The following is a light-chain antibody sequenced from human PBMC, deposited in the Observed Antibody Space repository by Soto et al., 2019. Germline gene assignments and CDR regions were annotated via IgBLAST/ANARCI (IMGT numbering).Light chain of an antibody. CDR1: SSVVGGYNY. CDR3: SSYTSSSTYVV. CDR2: DVN. J-gene: IGLJ2*01. V-gene: IGLV2-14*01. Sequence: QSALTQPASVSGSPGQSIIISFTGTSSVVGGYNYVSWYQPHPGKAPKLMIYDVNNRPSGVSNRFSGSKSGNTASLTISGLQAEDEADYYCSSYTSSSTYVVFGGGTKLTVL.